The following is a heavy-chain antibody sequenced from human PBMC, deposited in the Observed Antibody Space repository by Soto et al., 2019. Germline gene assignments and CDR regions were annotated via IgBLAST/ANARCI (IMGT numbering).Heavy chain of an antibody. D-gene: IGHD2-21*01. CDR2: ISSSSSTI. CDR1: GFTFSSYS. V-gene: IGHV3-48*02. CDR3: ARPAAYCGGDCSYYGMDV. J-gene: IGHJ6*02. Sequence: GGSLRLSCAASGFTFSSYSMNWVRQAPGKGLEWVSYISSSSSTIYYADSVKGRFTISRDNAKNSLYLQMNSLRDEDTAVYYCARPAAYCGGDCSYYGMDVWGQGTTVTVSS.